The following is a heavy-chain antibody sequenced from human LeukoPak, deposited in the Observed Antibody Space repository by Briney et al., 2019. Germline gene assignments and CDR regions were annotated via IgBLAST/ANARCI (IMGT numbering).Heavy chain of an antibody. D-gene: IGHD3-3*02. V-gene: IGHV3-73*01. CDR3: TRIYSISGFDY. Sequence: GGSLRLSCAASGFTFSDSAIHWVRQASGKRLEWIGRVRSKANNYATAYAASVKGRFSISRDDSKTTAYLQMNSLKIEDTAVYYCTRIYSISGFDYWGQGTLVTVSS. CDR1: GFTFSDSA. J-gene: IGHJ4*02. CDR2: VRSKANNYAT.